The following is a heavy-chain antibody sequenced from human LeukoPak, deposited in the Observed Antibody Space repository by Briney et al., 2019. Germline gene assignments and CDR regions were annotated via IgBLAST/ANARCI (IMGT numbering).Heavy chain of an antibody. CDR3: ARVGSGYYSVYWYFDL. Sequence: SETLSLTCTVSGGSISSYYWSWIRQPAGKGLEWIGRIYTSGSTNYNPSLKSRVTMSVDTPKNQFSLKLSSVTAADTAVYYCARVGSGYYSVYWYFDLWGRGTLVTVSS. V-gene: IGHV4-4*07. J-gene: IGHJ2*01. D-gene: IGHD3-22*01. CDR1: GGSISSYY. CDR2: IYTSGST.